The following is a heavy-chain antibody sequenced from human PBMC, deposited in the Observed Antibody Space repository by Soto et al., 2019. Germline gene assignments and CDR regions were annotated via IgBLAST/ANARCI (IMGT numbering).Heavy chain of an antibody. J-gene: IGHJ6*02. Sequence: PGGSLRLSCAASGFTFSGYAMSWVRQAPGKGLEWVSAISGSGGSTYYADSVKGRFTISGDNSKNTLYLQMNSRRVEDTAVYYCAKGYPDYYYYYGMDVWGQGTTVTVSS. CDR3: AKGYPDYYYYYGMDV. D-gene: IGHD3-16*02. V-gene: IGHV3-23*01. CDR2: ISGSGGST. CDR1: GFTFSGYA.